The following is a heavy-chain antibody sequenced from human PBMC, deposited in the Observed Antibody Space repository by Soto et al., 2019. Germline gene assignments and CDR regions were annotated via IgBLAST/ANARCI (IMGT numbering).Heavy chain of an antibody. CDR2: IYYSGST. CDR1: GGSISSYY. D-gene: IGHD5-18*01. J-gene: IGHJ6*02. Sequence: SETLSLTCTVSGGSISSYYWSWIRQPPGKGLEWIGYIYYSGSTNYNPSLKSRVTISVDTSKNQFSLKLSSVTAADTAVYYCARGRGYSYGRPEYGRDVWGQGTTVTVSS. CDR3: ARGRGYSYGRPEYGRDV. V-gene: IGHV4-59*12.